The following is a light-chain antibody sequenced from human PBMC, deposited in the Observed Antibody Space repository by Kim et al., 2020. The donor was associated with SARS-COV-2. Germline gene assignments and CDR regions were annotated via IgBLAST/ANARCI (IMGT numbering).Light chain of an antibody. CDR2: EGS. CDR3: CSYAGSSWV. J-gene: IGLJ2*01. V-gene: IGLV2-23*01. Sequence: PGQSITTSCTGTSSDVGSYNLVSWYQQHPGKAPKFMIYEGSKRPSGVSNRFSGSKSGNTASLTISGLQAEDEADYYCCSYAGSSWVFGGGTQLTVL. CDR1: SSDVGSYNL.